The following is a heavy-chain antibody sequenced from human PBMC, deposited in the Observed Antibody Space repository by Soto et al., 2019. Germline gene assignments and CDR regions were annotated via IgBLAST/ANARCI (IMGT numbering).Heavy chain of an antibody. CDR3: ARDRDFWSGFYGMDV. J-gene: IGHJ6*02. Sequence: PGGSLRLSCAASGFTFSDYYMSWIRRAPGKGLEWVSYISSSGSTIYYADSVKGRFTISRDNAKNSLYLQMNSLRAEDTAVYYCARDRDFWSGFYGMDVWGQGTTVTVSS. V-gene: IGHV3-11*01. D-gene: IGHD3-3*01. CDR1: GFTFSDYY. CDR2: ISSSGSTI.